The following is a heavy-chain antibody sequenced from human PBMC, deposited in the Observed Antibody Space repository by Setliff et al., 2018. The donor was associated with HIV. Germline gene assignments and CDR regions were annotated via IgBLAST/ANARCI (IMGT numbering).Heavy chain of an antibody. Sequence: SETLSLTCTVSGGSISSSVYYWGWIRQPPGKGLEWIGNIYYTGSIHYNPSLESRVTISVDTSKNDFSLKMTSVTAADTAVYYCARHANPTVITDIPFDPWGQGTLVTVSS. CDR2: IYYTGSI. J-gene: IGHJ5*02. D-gene: IGHD4-17*01. CDR1: GGSISSSVYY. CDR3: ARHANPTVITDIPFDP. V-gene: IGHV4-39*01.